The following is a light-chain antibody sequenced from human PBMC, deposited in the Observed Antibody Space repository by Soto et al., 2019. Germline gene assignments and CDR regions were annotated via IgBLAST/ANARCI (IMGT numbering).Light chain of an antibody. J-gene: IGKJ4*01. CDR1: QGISTF. CDR3: QQLNSYPLT. CDR2: AAS. Sequence: DIQLTQSPSFLSASVGDRVTITCRASQGISTFLAWYQQKPGKAPELLIYAASILQSGVPSRFRGSGSGTDFTLTISRLQPEDFATYFCQQLNSYPLTFGGGTKVDIK. V-gene: IGKV1-9*01.